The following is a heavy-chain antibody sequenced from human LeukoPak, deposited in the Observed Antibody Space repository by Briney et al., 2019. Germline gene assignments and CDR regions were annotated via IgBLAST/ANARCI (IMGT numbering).Heavy chain of an antibody. Sequence: PGGSLRLSCVASGFTFSDYWMHWVRQVPGKGLVWVSRINSGGSRTTYADSVKGRFTISRDNAKNTLYLQMDSLRAEDTGVYYCARRNQADDYWGQGTLVTVSS. V-gene: IGHV3-74*01. D-gene: IGHD1-14*01. CDR1: GFTFSDYW. CDR2: INSGGSRT. CDR3: ARRNQADDY. J-gene: IGHJ4*02.